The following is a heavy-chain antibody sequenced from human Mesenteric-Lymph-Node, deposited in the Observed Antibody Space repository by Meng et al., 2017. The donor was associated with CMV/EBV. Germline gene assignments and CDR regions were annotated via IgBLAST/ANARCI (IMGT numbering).Heavy chain of an antibody. CDR1: GYSFTSYA. CDR3: ASGSSWYYVDY. D-gene: IGHD6-13*01. V-gene: IGHV1-3*01. CDR2: INAGNGNT. J-gene: IGHJ4*02. Sequence: SCKGTGYSFTSYAMHGMRLASVQSLECMGWINAGNGNTKYSQKFQGRVTITRDTSASTAYMELSSLSSDDTAVYYCASGSSWYYVDYWGQGTLVTVSS.